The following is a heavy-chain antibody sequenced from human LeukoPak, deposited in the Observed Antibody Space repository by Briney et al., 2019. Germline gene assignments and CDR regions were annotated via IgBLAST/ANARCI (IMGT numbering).Heavy chain of an antibody. Sequence: SETLSLTCTVSGGSFSSGSYYWSWIRQPPGKGLEWIGYIYYSGSTNYNPSLKSRVTISVDTSKNQFSLKLSSVTAADTAVYYYARDSHGYLDYWGQGTLVTVSS. J-gene: IGHJ4*02. CDR3: ARDSHGYLDY. CDR1: GGSFSSGSYY. D-gene: IGHD4-17*01. CDR2: IYYSGST. V-gene: IGHV4-61*01.